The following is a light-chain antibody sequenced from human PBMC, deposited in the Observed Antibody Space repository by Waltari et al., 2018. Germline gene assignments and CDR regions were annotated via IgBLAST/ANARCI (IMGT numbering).Light chain of an antibody. V-gene: IGKV1-5*03. CDR3: QQYNSFPYT. Sequence: DIQMTQAPSTRSASVGDRVTITCPARQSFRRLLAWYQQKPGKAPKLLIYKASCLESGGPSGFSGSGSGTEFTLTISSLRPDDFSTYYCQQYNSFPYTFGQGTKLEIK. CDR2: KAS. CDR1: QSFRRL. J-gene: IGKJ2*01.